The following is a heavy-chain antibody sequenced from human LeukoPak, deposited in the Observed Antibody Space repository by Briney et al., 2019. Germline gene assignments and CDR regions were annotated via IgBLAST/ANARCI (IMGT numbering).Heavy chain of an antibody. CDR1: GYTFTSYD. CDR2: MNPNSGNT. V-gene: IGHV1-8*03. Sequence: ASVKVSYKASGYTFTSYDINWVRQATGQGLEWMGWMNPNSGNTGYAQKFQGRVTNTRNPSISTAYMELSSLRSEDTAVYYCASNTGIVVVPAASRQGAFDIWGQGTMVTVSS. CDR3: ASNTGIVVVPAASRQGAFDI. D-gene: IGHD2-2*01. J-gene: IGHJ3*02.